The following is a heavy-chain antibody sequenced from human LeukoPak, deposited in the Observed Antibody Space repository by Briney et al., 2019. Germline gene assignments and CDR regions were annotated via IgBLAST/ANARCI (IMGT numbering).Heavy chain of an antibody. V-gene: IGHV3-7*01. J-gene: IGHJ4*02. CDR2: IKQDGSVK. D-gene: IGHD2-15*01. Sequence: GGSLRLSCAASGFTFSGYWMMWVRQTPGKGLEWVANIKQDGSVKQYVDSAKGRFTISRDNAKNSLYLQMDSLRAEDTAVYYCAKFSRAADSYWGQGTLVTVSS. CDR3: AKFSRAADSY. CDR1: GFTFSGYW.